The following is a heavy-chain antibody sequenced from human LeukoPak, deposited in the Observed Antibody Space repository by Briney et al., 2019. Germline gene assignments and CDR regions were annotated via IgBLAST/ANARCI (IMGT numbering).Heavy chain of an antibody. CDR3: ARDEFGPLAF. Sequence: GGSLRLSCVASGFTFSSYSMSWVRQAPGKGLEWVSYISSSSSTIYYADSVKGRFTISRDNAKNSLYLQMNSLRAEDTALYYCARDEFGPLAFWGRGTLVTVSS. V-gene: IGHV3-48*04. D-gene: IGHD3/OR15-3a*01. CDR2: ISSSSSTI. CDR1: GFTFSSYS. J-gene: IGHJ4*02.